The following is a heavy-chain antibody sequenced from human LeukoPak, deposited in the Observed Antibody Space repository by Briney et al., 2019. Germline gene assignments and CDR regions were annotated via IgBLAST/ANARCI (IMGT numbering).Heavy chain of an antibody. Sequence: GGSLRLSCAASGFTFSTYALHWVRQAPGKGLEWVAVISYDDGSNKYYADSVKGRFTISRDNSKNTLYLQMNSLRAEDTAVYYCARIGMVRGADYWGQGTLVTVSS. J-gene: IGHJ4*02. V-gene: IGHV3-30*04. CDR3: ARIGMVRGADY. CDR2: ISYDDGSNK. D-gene: IGHD3-10*01. CDR1: GFTFSTYA.